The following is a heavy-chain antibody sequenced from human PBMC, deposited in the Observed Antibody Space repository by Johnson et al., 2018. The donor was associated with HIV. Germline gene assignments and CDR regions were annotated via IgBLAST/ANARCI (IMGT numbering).Heavy chain of an antibody. CDR3: ARDRAHYYDSSGYYESGAFDI. CDR1: GFTFSSYG. D-gene: IGHD3-22*01. CDR2: IRYDGSNK. J-gene: IGHJ3*02. Sequence: QEKLVESGGGVVQPGGSLRLSCAASGFTFSSYGMHWVRQAPGKGLEWVAFIRYDGSNKYYADSVKGRFTISRDNSKNTLYLQMNSLRAEDTAVYYCARDRAHYYDSSGYYESGAFDIWGQGTMVTVSS. V-gene: IGHV3-30*02.